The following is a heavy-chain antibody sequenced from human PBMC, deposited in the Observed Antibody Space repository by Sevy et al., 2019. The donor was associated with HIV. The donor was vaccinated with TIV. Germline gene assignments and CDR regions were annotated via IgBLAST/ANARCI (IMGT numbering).Heavy chain of an antibody. V-gene: IGHV3-23*01. Sequence: GGSLRLSCAASGFTFSSYAMSWVRQAPGKGLEWVSAISGSGGSTYYADSVKGRFTISRDNSKNTLYLQMNSLRAEVTAVYYCATHDDYYGSGSYYKPSYYFDYWGQGTLVTVSS. J-gene: IGHJ4*02. CDR3: ATHDDYYGSGSYYKPSYYFDY. CDR1: GFTFSSYA. D-gene: IGHD3-10*01. CDR2: ISGSGGST.